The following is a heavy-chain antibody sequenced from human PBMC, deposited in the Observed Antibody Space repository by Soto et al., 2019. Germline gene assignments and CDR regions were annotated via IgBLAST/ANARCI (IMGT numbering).Heavy chain of an antibody. J-gene: IGHJ6*02. CDR3: ASPGLAYSSSNINYYYGMAV. Sequence: GASVKVSCKASGGTSSSYAISWVRQAPGQGLEWMGGIIPIFGTANYAQKFQGRVTITADESTSTAYMELSSLRSEDTAVYYCASPGLAYSSSNINYYYGMAVWGQGTTVTVSS. CDR1: GGTSSSYA. V-gene: IGHV1-69*13. D-gene: IGHD6-6*01. CDR2: IIPIFGTA.